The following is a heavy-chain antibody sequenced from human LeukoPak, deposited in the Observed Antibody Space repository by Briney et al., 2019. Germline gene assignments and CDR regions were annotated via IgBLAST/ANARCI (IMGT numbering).Heavy chain of an antibody. CDR2: ISGSGGGT. CDR1: GFTFSSSA. V-gene: IGHV3-23*01. D-gene: IGHD2-15*01. Sequence: GGSLRLSCAASGFTFSSSAMSWVRQAPGKGLEWVSTISGSGGGTQYADSVKGRFTFSRDNSKNTLSPQMNSLRAEDTAVYYCAKGGGSGFGYWGQGTLVTVSS. J-gene: IGHJ4*02. CDR3: AKGGGSGFGY.